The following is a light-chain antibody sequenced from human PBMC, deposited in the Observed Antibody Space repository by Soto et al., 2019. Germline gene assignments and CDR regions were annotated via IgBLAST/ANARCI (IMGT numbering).Light chain of an antibody. V-gene: IGKV3-15*01. CDR1: QSISSN. CDR2: GAS. Sequence: EVVMTQSPATLSVSPGERATLSCRASQSISSNLAWYQQKPGQAPRLLIYGASTRATGIPARFSGSVSGTVFTLPISSLQPEDFAVYYCQQYNYWPPWTFGQGTKVEIK. CDR3: QQYNYWPPWT. J-gene: IGKJ1*01.